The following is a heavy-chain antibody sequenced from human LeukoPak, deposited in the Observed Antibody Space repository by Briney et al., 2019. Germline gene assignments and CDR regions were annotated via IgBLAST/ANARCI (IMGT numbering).Heavy chain of an antibody. V-gene: IGHV3-66*02. D-gene: IGHD2-15*01. CDR1: GFTVSSNY. CDR3: ARGSWNCSGGSCYDY. Sequence: GGSLRLSCAASGFTVSSNYMSWVRQAPGKGLEWVSVIYSGGTTYYADSVKGRFTISRDNSKNTVYLQMNSPRAEDTAVYYCARGSWNCSGGSCYDYWGQGTLVTVSS. J-gene: IGHJ4*02. CDR2: IYSGGTT.